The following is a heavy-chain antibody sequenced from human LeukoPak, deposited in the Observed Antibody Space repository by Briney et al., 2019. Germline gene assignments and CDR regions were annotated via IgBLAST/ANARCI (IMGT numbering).Heavy chain of an antibody. J-gene: IGHJ4*02. CDR3: AIRTAAGFFDY. D-gene: IGHD6-13*01. CDR2: IIPIFGTA. CDR1: GCTFSSYA. Sequence: SVKVSCKASGCTFSSYAISWVRQAPGQGLEWMGGIIPIFGTANYAQKFQGRVTITADKSTSTAYMELSSLRSEDTAVYYCAIRTAAGFFDYWGQGTLVTVSS. V-gene: IGHV1-69*06.